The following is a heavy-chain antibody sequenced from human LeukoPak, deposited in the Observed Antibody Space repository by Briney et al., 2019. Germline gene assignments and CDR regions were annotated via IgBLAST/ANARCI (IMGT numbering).Heavy chain of an antibody. CDR1: GYTFTSYY. CDR2: INPSGGST. D-gene: IGHD6-6*01. J-gene: IGHJ4*02. Sequence: ASVTVSFKASGYTFTSYYMHWVRQAPGQGVERMGIINPSGGSTSYAQKFQGRVTMTRDMSTRTVYMELSSLRSEDTAVYYCARAAGSSSSLIYWGQGTLVTVSS. V-gene: IGHV1-46*01. CDR3: ARAAGSSSSLIY.